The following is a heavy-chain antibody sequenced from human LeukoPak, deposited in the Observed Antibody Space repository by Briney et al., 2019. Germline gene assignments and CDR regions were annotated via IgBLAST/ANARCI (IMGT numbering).Heavy chain of an antibody. CDR3: ARGTTSLGSYYVDF. V-gene: IGHV1-8*02. J-gene: IGHJ4*02. Sequence: GASVKVSCKASGYTFTGYYMHWVRQAPGQGLEWMGWMNPNSGNTGYAQKFQGRVAMTRNTSISTAYMELSSLRSEDTAVYYCARGTTSLGSYYVDFWGQGTLVTVSS. CDR2: MNPNSGNT. D-gene: IGHD2/OR15-2a*01. CDR1: GYTFTGYY.